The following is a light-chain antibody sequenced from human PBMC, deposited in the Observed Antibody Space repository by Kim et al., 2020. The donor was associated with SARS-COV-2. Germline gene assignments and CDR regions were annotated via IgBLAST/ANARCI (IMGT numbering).Light chain of an antibody. CDR2: GGS. CDR3: HQYGSTPRT. J-gene: IGKJ1*01. V-gene: IGKV3-20*01. CDR1: QSVSCSS. Sequence: SPGERATLSCRASQSVSCSSLAWSQQKPGQGPRLLIYGGSNRATGIPDRFSGSASGTDFTLTISRLEPEDFAVYYCHQYGSTPRTFGQGTKVDIK.